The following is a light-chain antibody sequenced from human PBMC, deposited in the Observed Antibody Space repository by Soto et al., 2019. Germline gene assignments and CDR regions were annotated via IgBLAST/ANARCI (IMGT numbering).Light chain of an antibody. CDR3: CSYAGSYTHYV. V-gene: IGLV2-11*01. CDR2: AVT. Sequence: QSVLTQPRSVSGSPGQSVTNSCTGTSSDVGGYNYVSWYQQYPGKAPKVMIYAVTKRPSGVPDRISGSKSGNTASLTISGLQAEDEADYYCCSYAGSYTHYVFGTGTKVTVL. J-gene: IGLJ1*01. CDR1: SSDVGGYNY.